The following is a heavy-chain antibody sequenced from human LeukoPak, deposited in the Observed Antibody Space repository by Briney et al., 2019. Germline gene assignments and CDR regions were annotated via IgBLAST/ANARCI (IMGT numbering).Heavy chain of an antibody. V-gene: IGHV1-8*01. Sequence: ASVKVSCKASGYTFTSHDINWVRQATGQGLEWMGWMNPNSGNTGYAQKFQGRVTMTRNTSISTAYMELSSLRSEDTAVYYCARGPRRADFWSGYHHWFDPWGQGTLVTVSS. CDR2: MNPNSGNT. CDR1: GYTFTSHD. CDR3: ARGPRRADFWSGYHHWFDP. J-gene: IGHJ5*02. D-gene: IGHD3-3*01.